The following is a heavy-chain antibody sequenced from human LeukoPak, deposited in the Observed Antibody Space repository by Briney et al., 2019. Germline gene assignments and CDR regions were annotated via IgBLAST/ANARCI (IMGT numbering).Heavy chain of an antibody. CDR1: GDTFSIYG. Sequence: SVKVSCKAVGDTFSIYGISWVRQAPGQGLEWMGRIIPSLGVADNAQKFQGRVTISADKSTSTVYMELSSLRSEDTAVYYCARMEEDDSSGYYYAYWGQGTLVTVSS. CDR2: IIPSLGVA. V-gene: IGHV1-69*04. CDR3: ARMEEDDSSGYYYAY. D-gene: IGHD3-22*01. J-gene: IGHJ4*02.